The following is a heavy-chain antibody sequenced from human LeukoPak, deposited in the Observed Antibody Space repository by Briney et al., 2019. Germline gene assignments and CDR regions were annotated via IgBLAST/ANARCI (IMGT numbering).Heavy chain of an antibody. CDR2: INPGGDNT. CDR1: GYTFTKYY. J-gene: IGHJ6*03. D-gene: IGHD5-18*01. V-gene: IGHV1-46*01. Sequence: ASVKVSCKASGYTFTKYYIHRVRQAPGQGLEWMGLINPGGDNTNYAQNFQGRVTMTRDTSTSTAYMELRSLRSDDSAVYYCARYPLWIQDYYYMDVWGKGTTVTVSS. CDR3: ARYPLWIQDYYYMDV.